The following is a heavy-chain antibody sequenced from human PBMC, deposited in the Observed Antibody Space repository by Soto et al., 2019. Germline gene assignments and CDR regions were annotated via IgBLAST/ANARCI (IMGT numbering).Heavy chain of an antibody. V-gene: IGHV3-74*01. Sequence: GGSLRLSCAASGFTFRTYLMHWVRQSPGKGLVWVSRIDTDGRSISYADSVKGRFTISRDNAKNTLYLQMGSLKDEDTAVYYCVREGRDTNNYQLGGFDFWGQGTQVTVSS. J-gene: IGHJ4*02. CDR2: IDTDGRSI. CDR3: VREGRDTNNYQLGGFDF. D-gene: IGHD2-8*01. CDR1: GFTFRTYL.